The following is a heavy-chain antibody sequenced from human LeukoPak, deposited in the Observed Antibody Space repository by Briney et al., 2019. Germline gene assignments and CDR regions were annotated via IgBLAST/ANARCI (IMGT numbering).Heavy chain of an antibody. CDR1: GYTFTSYA. Sequence: ASVKVSCKASGYTFTSYAITWVRQAPGQGLEWMGWISAYNGNTNYAQNLQGRVTMTTDTSTSTAYMELRSLRSDDTAMYYCARLRAVEPAAFSRYYYYMDVWGTGTTVTISS. D-gene: IGHD2-2*01. CDR3: ARLRAVEPAAFSRYYYYMDV. CDR2: ISAYNGNT. V-gene: IGHV1-18*01. J-gene: IGHJ6*03.